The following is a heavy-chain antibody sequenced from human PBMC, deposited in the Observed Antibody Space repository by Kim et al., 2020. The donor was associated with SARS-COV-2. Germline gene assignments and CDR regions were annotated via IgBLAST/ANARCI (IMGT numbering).Heavy chain of an antibody. CDR2: IKSKTDGGTT. CDR3: TTEGVLWFGEEDGDY. V-gene: IGHV3-15*01. CDR1: GFTFSNAW. D-gene: IGHD3-10*01. Sequence: GGSLRLSCAASGFTFSNAWMSWVRQAPGKGLEWVGRIKSKTDGGTTDYAAPVKGRFTISRDDSKNTLYLQMNSLKTEDTAVYYCTTEGVLWFGEEDGDYWGQGTLVTVSS. J-gene: IGHJ4*02.